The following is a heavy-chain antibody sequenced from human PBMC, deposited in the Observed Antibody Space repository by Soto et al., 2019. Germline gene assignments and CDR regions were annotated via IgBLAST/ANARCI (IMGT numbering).Heavy chain of an antibody. D-gene: IGHD2-2*01. CDR1: GFTFNTYA. CDR3: ARVAGYCSTTSCYDVRGPVYY. Sequence: GGSLRLSCATSGFTFNTYAVSWVRQAPGKGLEYISAISSNGVSTYYANSVRGRFTMSRDNSKNTLYLQMGSLRPEDMAVYYCARVAGYCSTTSCYDVRGPVYYWGQGTLVTVSS. J-gene: IGHJ4*02. CDR2: ISSNGVST. V-gene: IGHV3-64*01.